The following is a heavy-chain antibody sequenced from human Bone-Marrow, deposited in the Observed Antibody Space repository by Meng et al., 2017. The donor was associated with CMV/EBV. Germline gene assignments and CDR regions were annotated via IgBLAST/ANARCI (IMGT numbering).Heavy chain of an antibody. J-gene: IGHJ5*02. CDR2: ISYDGSNK. V-gene: IGHV3-30*03. Sequence: GGSLRLSCAASGFTFSSYSMNWVRQAPGKGLEWVAVISYDGSNKYYADSVKGRFTISRDNSKNTLYLQMNSLRAEDTAVYYCARDNVPAAIISWFDPWGQGTLVTVSS. CDR1: GFTFSSYS. D-gene: IGHD2-2*01. CDR3: ARDNVPAAIISWFDP.